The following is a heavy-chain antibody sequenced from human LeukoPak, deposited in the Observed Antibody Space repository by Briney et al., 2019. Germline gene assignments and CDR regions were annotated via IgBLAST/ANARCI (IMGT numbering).Heavy chain of an antibody. Sequence: GGSLGLSCSASGFSFSIYWMHWVRQAPGKGLVWVSRINSDGSSTSYAESVKGRFTVSRDNAKKTVYLQISSLRVEDTAVYYCTRGAGTGSYYDYWGQGTLVTVSS. D-gene: IGHD3-10*01. CDR2: INSDGSST. V-gene: IGHV3-74*01. J-gene: IGHJ4*02. CDR3: TRGAGTGSYYDY. CDR1: GFSFSIYW.